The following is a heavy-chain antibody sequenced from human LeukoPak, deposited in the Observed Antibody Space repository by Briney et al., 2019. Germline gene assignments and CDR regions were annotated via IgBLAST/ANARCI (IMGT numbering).Heavy chain of an antibody. CDR3: ASGFLDDFWSGHF. V-gene: IGHV3-7*01. J-gene: IGHJ4*02. D-gene: IGHD3-3*01. CDR2: IKEDGSEK. Sequence: GGSLRLSCAASGFTFSSYAMSWVRQAPGKGLEWVANIKEDGSEKYYVDSVKGRFTISRDNAKNSLYLQMNSLRAEDTAVYYCASGFLDDFWSGHFWGQGTLVTVSS. CDR1: GFTFSSYA.